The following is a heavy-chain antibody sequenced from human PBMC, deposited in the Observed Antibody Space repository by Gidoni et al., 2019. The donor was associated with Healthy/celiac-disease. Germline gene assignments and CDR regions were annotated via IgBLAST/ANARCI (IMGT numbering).Heavy chain of an antibody. J-gene: IGHJ4*02. CDR3: ANSKVAGINY. D-gene: IGHD6-19*01. V-gene: IGHV3-30*18. Sequence: QVQLVASGGGVVQPGRSLRLSCAAFGFTFRSSGLHWFRQATGKGLEWVAVISYDGSNKYYADSVKGRFTISRDNSKNTLYLQMNSLRAEDTAVYYCANSKVAGINYWGQGTLVTVSS. CDR2: ISYDGSNK. CDR1: GFTFRSSG.